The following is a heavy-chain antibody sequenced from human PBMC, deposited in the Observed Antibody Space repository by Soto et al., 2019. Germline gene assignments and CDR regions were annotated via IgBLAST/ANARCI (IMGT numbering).Heavy chain of an antibody. Sequence: QVQLVESGGGVVQPGRSLRLSCVASGFTFSSYGMHWVRQAPGKGLEWVAVIWYDGSNKYYADSVKGRFTISRDNSKNTLYLQMNSLRAEDTAVYYCARDGGWVAARPMYYYYGMDVWGQGTTVTVSS. CDR2: IWYDGSNK. CDR3: ARDGGWVAARPMYYYYGMDV. D-gene: IGHD6-6*01. J-gene: IGHJ6*02. V-gene: IGHV3-33*01. CDR1: GFTFSSYG.